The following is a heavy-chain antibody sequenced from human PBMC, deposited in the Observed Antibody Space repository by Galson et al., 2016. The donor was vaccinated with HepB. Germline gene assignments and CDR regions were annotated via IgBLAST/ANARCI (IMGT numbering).Heavy chain of an antibody. D-gene: IGHD4-17*01. Sequence: QSGAEVKKPGESLMISCQGSGYSFSDYWIGWVRQMPGKGLEWMGSIYPGDSDTAYSPSFQGQVTISADRSIRTAYLQWNSLKSSDTGINYCAMPFRTTVTSSPNDAFDVWGQGTVVTVSS. CDR3: AMPFRTTVTSSPNDAFDV. CDR2: IYPGDSDT. V-gene: IGHV5-51*01. J-gene: IGHJ3*01. CDR1: GYSFSDYW.